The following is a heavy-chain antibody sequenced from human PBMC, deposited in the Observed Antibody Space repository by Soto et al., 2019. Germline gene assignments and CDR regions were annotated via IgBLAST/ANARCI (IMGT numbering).Heavy chain of an antibody. CDR1: GFTFSSYW. CDR2: INSDGSST. CDR3: ARVIDYYDSSGYYPPDY. Sequence: PGGSLRLSCAASGFTFSSYWMHWVRQAPGKGLVWVSRINSDGSSTSYADSVKGRFTISRDNAKNTLYLQMNSLRAEDTAVYYCARVIDYYDSSGYYPPDYWGQGTLVTVSS. J-gene: IGHJ4*02. V-gene: IGHV3-74*01. D-gene: IGHD3-22*01.